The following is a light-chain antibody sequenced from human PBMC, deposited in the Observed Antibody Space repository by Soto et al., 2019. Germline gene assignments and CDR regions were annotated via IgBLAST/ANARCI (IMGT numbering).Light chain of an antibody. J-gene: IGLJ2*01. CDR2: EVS. CDR1: SSDVGGYNY. Sequence: QSALTQPPSASGSPGHSVTISCTGTSSDVGGYNYVSWYQQHPGKAPKLMIYEVSKRPSGVPDRFSGSKSGNTASLTVSGLQAEDEADYYCSSYAGSNNLFGGGTKLTVL. CDR3: SSYAGSNNL. V-gene: IGLV2-8*01.